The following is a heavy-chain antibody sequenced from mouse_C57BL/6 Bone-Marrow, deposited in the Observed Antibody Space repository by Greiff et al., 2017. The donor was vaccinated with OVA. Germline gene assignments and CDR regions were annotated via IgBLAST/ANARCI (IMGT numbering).Heavy chain of an antibody. CDR3: TTNYRDYYAMDY. CDR1: GFNIKDDY. J-gene: IGHJ4*01. CDR2: IDPENGDT. Sequence: EVQRVESGAELVRPGASVKLSCTASGFNIKDDYMHWVKQRPEQGLEWIGWIDPENGDTEYASKFQGKATITADTSSNTAYLQLSSLTSEDTAVYYCTTNYRDYYAMDYWGQGTSVTVSS. D-gene: IGHD2-12*01. V-gene: IGHV14-4*01.